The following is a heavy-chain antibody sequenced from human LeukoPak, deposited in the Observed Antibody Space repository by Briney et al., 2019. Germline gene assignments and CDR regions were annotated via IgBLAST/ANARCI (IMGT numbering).Heavy chain of an antibody. V-gene: IGHV4-34*01. J-gene: IGHJ4*02. Sequence: PSETLSLTCAVYGGSFSDYYWSWIRQPPGKGLEWIGEINHSGSTNYNPSLKSRVTISVDTSKNQFSLKLSSVTAADTAVYYCARVKRCLDYWGQGTLVTVSS. CDR1: GGSFSDYY. CDR2: INHSGST. D-gene: IGHD4/OR15-4a*01. CDR3: ARVKRCLDY.